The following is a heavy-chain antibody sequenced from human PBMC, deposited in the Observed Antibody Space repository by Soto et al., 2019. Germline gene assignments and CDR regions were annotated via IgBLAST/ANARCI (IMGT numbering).Heavy chain of an antibody. J-gene: IGHJ4*02. CDR3: ASGDLLSWAY. CDR2: INAGNGNT. Sequence: ASVKVSCKASGYTFTSYAMHWVRQAPGQRLEWMGWINAGNGNTKYAQKFQGRVTMTRDTSTSTAYMELSRLRSDDTAVYYCASGDLLSWAYWGQGTLVTVSS. CDR1: GYTFTSYA. V-gene: IGHV1-3*01. D-gene: IGHD1-26*01.